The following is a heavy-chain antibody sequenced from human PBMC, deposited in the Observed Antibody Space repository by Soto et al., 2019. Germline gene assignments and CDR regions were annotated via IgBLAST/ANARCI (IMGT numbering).Heavy chain of an antibody. CDR2: IYYSGST. J-gene: IGHJ2*01. D-gene: IGHD3-10*01. Sequence: QVQLQESGPGLVKPSQTLSLTCTVSGGSISSGDYYWSWIRQPPGKGLEWIGYIYYSGSTYYNPSLKSRVTLSVDTSKNQFSLKLSSVTAADTAVYYCARALRGPGGVPSKVWYFDLWGRGTLVTVSS. CDR1: GGSISSGDYY. V-gene: IGHV4-30-4*01. CDR3: ARALRGPGGVPSKVWYFDL.